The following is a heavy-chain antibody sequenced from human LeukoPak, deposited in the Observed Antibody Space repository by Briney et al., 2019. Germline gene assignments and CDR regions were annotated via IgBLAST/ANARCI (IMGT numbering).Heavy chain of an antibody. CDR2: IKQDGSEK. CDR1: GFTFSSYW. D-gene: IGHD5-18*01. Sequence: GGFLRLSCAASGFTFSSYWMSWVRQAPGKGLEWVANIKQDGSEKYYVDSVKGRFTISRDNAKNSLYLQMNSLRAEDTAVYYCARDSVGYGYGTNWFDPWGQGTLVTVSS. CDR3: ARDSVGYGYGTNWFDP. V-gene: IGHV3-7*01. J-gene: IGHJ5*02.